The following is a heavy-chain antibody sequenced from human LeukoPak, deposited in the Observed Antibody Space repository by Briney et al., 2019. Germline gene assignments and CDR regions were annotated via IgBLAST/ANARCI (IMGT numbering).Heavy chain of an antibody. CDR2: IIPKFGTA. CDR3: GGGNYYRRYFDY. D-gene: IGHD1-26*01. Sequence: SVKVSCKASGGTFSIYAISWVRQAPGQGLEWMGGIIPKFGTANYAQKLQGRVTITADKSTSTVHMELRSLRSEDTAVYYCGGGNYYRRYFDYWGQGTLVTVSS. CDR1: GGTFSIYA. J-gene: IGHJ4*02. V-gene: IGHV1-69*06.